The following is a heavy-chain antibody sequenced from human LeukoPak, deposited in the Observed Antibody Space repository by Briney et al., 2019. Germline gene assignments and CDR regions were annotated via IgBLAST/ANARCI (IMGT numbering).Heavy chain of an antibody. J-gene: IGHJ4*02. CDR1: GFTFSSYA. CDR2: ISSSSSYI. V-gene: IGHV3-21*01. Sequence: GGSLRLSCAASGFTFSSYAMSWVRQAPGKGLEWVSSISSSSSYICYADSVKGRFTISRDNAKNSLYLQMNSLRAEDTAVYYCARDSYPYSSSSLSDYWGQGTLVTVSS. CDR3: ARDSYPYSSSSLSDY. D-gene: IGHD6-6*01.